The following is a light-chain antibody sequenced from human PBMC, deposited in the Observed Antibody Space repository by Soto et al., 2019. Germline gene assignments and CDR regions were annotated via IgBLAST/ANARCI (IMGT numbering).Light chain of an antibody. Sequence: EIVLTQSPGTLSLSPGERATLSCRASQSVSSSYLTWYQQKPGQAPRVLVYGSSRRATGIPDRFSGSGSGTDVTLTISRREAEEFAVYYCQQYGRSPGYTFGQGTKLEIK. CDR1: QSVSSSY. V-gene: IGKV3-20*01. J-gene: IGKJ2*01. CDR3: QQYGRSPGYT. CDR2: GSS.